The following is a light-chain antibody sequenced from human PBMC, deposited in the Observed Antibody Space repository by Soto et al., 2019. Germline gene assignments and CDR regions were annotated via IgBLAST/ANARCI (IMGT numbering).Light chain of an antibody. CDR2: GVT. V-gene: IGLV2-8*01. J-gene: IGLJ3*02. Sequence: QSALTQPPSASGSPGQSVTISCTGTSSDVGGYNYVSWYQQYPGRAPKLMIYGVTKRPSGVPDRFSGSKSGNTASLTVSGLQAEDEADYYCSSYAASNNFYFVFGGGTKLTVL. CDR1: SSDVGGYNY. CDR3: SSYAASNNFYFV.